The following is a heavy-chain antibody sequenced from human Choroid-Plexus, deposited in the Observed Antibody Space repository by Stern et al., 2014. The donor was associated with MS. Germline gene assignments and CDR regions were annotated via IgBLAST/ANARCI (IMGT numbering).Heavy chain of an antibody. Sequence: QVQLVESGGGVVQPGRPLRLSCAASGFSFSSFGMHWVRQAPGKGLEWVALKSYDGSKDYAGSVKGRFAISKDNSKNTLDLQMNSLRAEDTAVYYCAKDRQYLTFFFDFWGQGSLVTVSS. CDR1: GFSFSSFG. CDR2: KSYDGSK. J-gene: IGHJ4*02. CDR3: AKDRQYLTFFFDF. V-gene: IGHV3-30*18. D-gene: IGHD2/OR15-2a*01.